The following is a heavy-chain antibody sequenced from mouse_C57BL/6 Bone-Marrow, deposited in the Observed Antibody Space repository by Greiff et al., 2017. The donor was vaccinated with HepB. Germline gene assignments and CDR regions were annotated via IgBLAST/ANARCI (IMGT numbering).Heavy chain of an antibody. D-gene: IGHD1-1*01. CDR3: ARPVVGGDFDY. CDR2: IYPGDGDT. CDR1: GYVFSSYW. V-gene: IGHV1-80*01. Sequence: QVQLQQSGAELVKPGASVKISCKASGYVFSSYWMNWVKQRPGKGLEWIGQIYPGDGDTNYNEKFKGKATLTADKSSSTAYMQLSSLTSEDSAVYYCARPVVGGDFDYWGQGTTLTVSS. J-gene: IGHJ2*01.